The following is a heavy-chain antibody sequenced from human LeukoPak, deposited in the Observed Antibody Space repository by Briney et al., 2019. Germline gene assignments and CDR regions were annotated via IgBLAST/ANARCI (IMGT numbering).Heavy chain of an antibody. V-gene: IGHV1-69*04. J-gene: IGHJ4*02. CDR2: IIPILGIA. CDR3: ARVVRGVAGPGTYYFDY. D-gene: IGHD6-19*01. Sequence: GASVKVSCKVSGYTLTELSMHWVRQAPGKGLEWMGRIIPILGIANYAQKFQGRVTITADKSTSTAYMELSSLRSEDTAVYYCARVVRGVAGPGTYYFDYWGQGTLVTVSS. CDR1: GYTLTELS.